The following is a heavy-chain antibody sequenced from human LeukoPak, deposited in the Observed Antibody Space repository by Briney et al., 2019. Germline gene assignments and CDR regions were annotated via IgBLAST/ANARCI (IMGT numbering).Heavy chain of an antibody. D-gene: IGHD3-10*01. CDR1: GFTFSSYG. CDR3: AKSSKDYYGSGSYYNVPFDY. Sequence: GGSLRLPCAASGFTFSSYGMHWVRQAPGKGLEWVAVISYDGSNKYYADSVKGRFTISRDNSKNTLYLQMNSLRAEDTAVYYCAKSSKDYYGSGSYYNVPFDYWGRGTLVTVSS. V-gene: IGHV3-30*18. J-gene: IGHJ4*02. CDR2: ISYDGSNK.